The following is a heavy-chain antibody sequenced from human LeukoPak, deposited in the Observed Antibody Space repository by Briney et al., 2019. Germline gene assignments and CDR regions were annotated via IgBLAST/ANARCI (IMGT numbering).Heavy chain of an antibody. V-gene: IGHV1-69*04. Sequence: SVKVSCKASGGTFSSYAISWVRQAPGQGLEWRGRIIPIFGIANYAQKFQGRVTITADKSTSTAYMELSSLRSEDTAVYYCARDEDSYYDFRSGSYGMDVWGQGTTVTVSS. J-gene: IGHJ6*02. CDR3: ARDEDSYYDFRSGSYGMDV. D-gene: IGHD3-3*01. CDR2: IIPIFGIA. CDR1: GGTFSSYA.